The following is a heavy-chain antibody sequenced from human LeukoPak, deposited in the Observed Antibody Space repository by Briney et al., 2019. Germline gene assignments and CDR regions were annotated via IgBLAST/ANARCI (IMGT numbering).Heavy chain of an antibody. J-gene: IGHJ4*02. Sequence: GGSLRLSCTASGFTFGDYAMSWVRQAPGKGLEWVGFIRNKAYGGTTEYAASVKGRFTISRDDSKSIAYLQMNSLKTEDTAVYYCTRDLLTGDYYGSGNLGYWGQGTLVTVSS. CDR1: GFTFGDYA. CDR3: TRDLLTGDYYGSGNLGY. CDR2: IRNKAYGGTT. V-gene: IGHV3-49*04. D-gene: IGHD3-10*01.